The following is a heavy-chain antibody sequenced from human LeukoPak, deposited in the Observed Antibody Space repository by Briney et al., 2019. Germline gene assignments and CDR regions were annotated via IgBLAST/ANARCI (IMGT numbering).Heavy chain of an antibody. CDR3: ARGGGPPSYFDY. Sequence: GGSLRLSCAASGFIFSDYSMNWVRQAPGQGLEWVAYIRGSSTPVYYADSVKGRFTISRDNAKNSLYLQMNSLRAEDTAVYYCARGGGPPSYFDYWAQGILVTASS. CDR2: IRGSSTPV. D-gene: IGHD3-16*01. CDR1: GFIFSDYS. J-gene: IGHJ4*02. V-gene: IGHV3-48*01.